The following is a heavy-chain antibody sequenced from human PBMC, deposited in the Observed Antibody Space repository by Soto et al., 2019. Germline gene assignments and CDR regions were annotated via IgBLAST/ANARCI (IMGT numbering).Heavy chain of an antibody. Sequence: GGSLRLSCAASGFTFSSYAMHWVRQAPGKGLEWVAVISYDGSNKYYADSVKGRFTISRDNSKNTLYLQMNSLRAEDTAVYYCARDVESGSSQYYYYYYGTDVWGQGTTVTVSS. CDR1: GFTFSSYA. CDR3: ARDVESGSSQYYYYYYGTDV. D-gene: IGHD1-26*01. J-gene: IGHJ6*02. CDR2: ISYDGSNK. V-gene: IGHV3-30-3*01.